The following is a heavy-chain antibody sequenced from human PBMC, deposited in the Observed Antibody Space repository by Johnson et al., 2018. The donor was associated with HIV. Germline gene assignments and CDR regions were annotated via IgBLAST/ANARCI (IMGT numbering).Heavy chain of an antibody. CDR2: ISYDGSNK. D-gene: IGHD1-26*01. CDR1: GFTFSSYA. V-gene: IGHV3-30-3*01. Sequence: VQLVESGGGVVQPGRSLRLSCAASGFTFSSYAMHWVRQAPGKGLQWVAVISYDGSNKYYADSVKGRFTISRDNSKNTLYLQMNSLRAEDTAVYYCARETDIARYSVSYPTQAFDIWGQGTMVTVSS. CDR3: ARETDIARYSVSYPTQAFDI. J-gene: IGHJ3*02.